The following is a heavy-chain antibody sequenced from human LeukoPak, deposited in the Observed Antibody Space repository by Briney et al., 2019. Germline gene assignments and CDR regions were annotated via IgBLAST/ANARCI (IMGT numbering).Heavy chain of an antibody. V-gene: IGHV3-23*01. CDR3: AKDLVSGSFCGPFGY. J-gene: IGHJ4*02. D-gene: IGHD1-26*01. Sequence: GGSLRLSCAASGFSFSSYAMSWVRQAPGKGLEWVSSMSGSGGSTYYADSVKGRLTISRDNSKNTLHLQMNSLRAEDTAIYYCAKDLVSGSFCGPFGYWGQGTPVTVSS. CDR2: MSGSGGST. CDR1: GFSFSSYA.